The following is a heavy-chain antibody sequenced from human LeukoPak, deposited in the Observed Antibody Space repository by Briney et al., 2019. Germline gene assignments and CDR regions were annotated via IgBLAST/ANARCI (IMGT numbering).Heavy chain of an antibody. CDR1: GYTFTGYY. Sequence: ASVKVSCKASGYTFTGYYMHWVRQAPGQELEWMGWINPNSGGTNYAQKFQGRVTMTRDTSISTAYMKLSRLRSDDTAVYYCARAPLELDIVVVVAATHVDYWGQGTLVTVSS. D-gene: IGHD2-15*01. V-gene: IGHV1-2*02. CDR2: INPNSGGT. J-gene: IGHJ4*02. CDR3: ARAPLELDIVVVVAATHVDY.